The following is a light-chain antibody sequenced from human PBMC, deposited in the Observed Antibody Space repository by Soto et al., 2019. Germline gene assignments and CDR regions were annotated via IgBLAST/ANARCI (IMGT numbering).Light chain of an antibody. CDR1: SSDVGGHNY. V-gene: IGLV2-14*01. Sequence: QSALTQPASVSGSPGQSISISCTGTSSDVGGHNYVSWYQQHPGKAPKLMIYEVNNRPSGISTRFSGSKSGNTASLTISGLQAEDEADYYCASFASSTTVVLFGGGTKLTVL. J-gene: IGLJ2*01. CDR2: EVN. CDR3: ASFASSTTVVL.